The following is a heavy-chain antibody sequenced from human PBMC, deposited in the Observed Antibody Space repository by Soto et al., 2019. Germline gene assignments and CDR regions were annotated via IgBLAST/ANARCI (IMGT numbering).Heavy chain of an antibody. CDR3: ARGSGYSSGWPYFDY. CDR1: GFTFSSYA. CDR2: ISYDGSNK. D-gene: IGHD6-19*01. J-gene: IGHJ4*02. V-gene: IGHV3-30-3*01. Sequence: ESGGGVVQPGRSLRLSCAASGFTFSSYAMHWVRQAPGKGLEWVAVISYDGSNKYYADSVKGRFTISRDNSKNTLYLQMNSLRAEDTAVYYCARGSGYSSGWPYFDYWGQGTLVTVSS.